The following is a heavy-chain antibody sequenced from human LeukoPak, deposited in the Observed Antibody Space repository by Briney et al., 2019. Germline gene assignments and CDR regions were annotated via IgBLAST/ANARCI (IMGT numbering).Heavy chain of an antibody. CDR3: ARRKAAAPPDY. CDR1: GASITSYH. CDR2: MFYSGNT. J-gene: IGHJ4*02. Sequence: SETLSLTCTVSGASITSYHWSWIRQPAGKGLEWIGRMFYSGNTDYNPSLKSRLTMSIDTSKNQFSLKLSSVTAADTAVYYCARRKAAAPPDYWGQGTLVTVSS. V-gene: IGHV4-4*07. D-gene: IGHD6-13*01.